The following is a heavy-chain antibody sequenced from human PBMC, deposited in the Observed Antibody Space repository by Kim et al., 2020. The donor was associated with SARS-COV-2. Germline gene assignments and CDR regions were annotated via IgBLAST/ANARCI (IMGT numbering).Heavy chain of an antibody. CDR3: ARGVPGLQFLEWHYIDY. CDR2: IYYSGST. D-gene: IGHD3-3*01. Sequence: SETLSLTCTVSGGSISSYYWSWIRQPPGKGLEWIGYIYYSGSTNYNPSLKSRVTISVDTSKNQFSLKLSSVTAADTAVYYCARGVPGLQFLEWHYIDYWG. CDR1: GGSISSYY. V-gene: IGHV4-59*13. J-gene: IGHJ4*01.